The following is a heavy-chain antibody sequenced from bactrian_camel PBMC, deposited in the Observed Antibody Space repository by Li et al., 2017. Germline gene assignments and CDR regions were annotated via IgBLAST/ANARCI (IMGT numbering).Heavy chain of an antibody. CDR3: AAERNRAEGGSCRFDSDFSEFGY. D-gene: IGHD7*01. CDR2: ILFNTSTT. V-gene: IGHV3-3*01. J-gene: IGHJ6*01. CDR1: GYIPRSAF. Sequence: HVQLVESGGGSVQTGDSLRLSCTYNGYIPRSAFITWFRQASGKEREGVATILFNTSTTRHADSVKGRFTISQDNGRNAVDLQIYTLKPEDTAMYYCAAERNRAEGGSCRFDSDFSEFGYWGQGTQVTVS.